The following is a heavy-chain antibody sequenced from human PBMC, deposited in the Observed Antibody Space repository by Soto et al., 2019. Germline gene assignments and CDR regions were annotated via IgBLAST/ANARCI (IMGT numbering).Heavy chain of an antibody. V-gene: IGHV1-18*01. J-gene: IGHJ1*01. CDR2: ISAYNGNT. Sequence: ASVKVSCKXSGYTFTSYGISWVRQAPGQGLEWMGWISAYNGNTNYAQKLQGRVTMTTDTSTSTAYMELRSLRSDDTAVYYCARILAVAGTGEYFQHWGQGTLVTVSS. D-gene: IGHD6-19*01. CDR3: ARILAVAGTGEYFQH. CDR1: GYTFTSYG.